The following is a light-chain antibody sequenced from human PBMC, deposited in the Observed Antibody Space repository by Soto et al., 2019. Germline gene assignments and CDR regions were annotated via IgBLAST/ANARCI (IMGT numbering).Light chain of an antibody. CDR1: QNIRNY. V-gene: IGKV1-39*01. CDR3: QQSYNSQALT. Sequence: DIQMTQSPSSLSASVGDRVAITCRASQNIRNYLNWYQQKPGKAPRVLIYGAASLQSGVPSRFTGSGSGTNFSLTINSLQPEDYATYYCQQSYNSQALTFGAGTKVEIX. J-gene: IGKJ4*01. CDR2: GAA.